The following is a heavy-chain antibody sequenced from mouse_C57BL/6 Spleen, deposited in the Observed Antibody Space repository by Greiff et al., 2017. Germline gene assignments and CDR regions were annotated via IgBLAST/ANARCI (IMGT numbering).Heavy chain of an antibody. J-gene: IGHJ2*01. CDR1: GYTFTNYW. V-gene: IGHV1-63*01. Sequence: QVQLKESGAELVRPGTSVKMSCKASGYTFTNYWIGWAKQRPGHGLEWIGDIYPGGGYTNYNEKFKGKATLTADKSSSTAYMQFSSLTSEDSAIYYGARNYYGSSYDYFDYWGQGTTLTVSS. D-gene: IGHD1-1*01. CDR2: IYPGGGYT. CDR3: ARNYYGSSYDYFDY.